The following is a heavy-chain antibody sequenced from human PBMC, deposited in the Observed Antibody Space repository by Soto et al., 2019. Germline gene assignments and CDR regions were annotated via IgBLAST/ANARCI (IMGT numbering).Heavy chain of an antibody. J-gene: IGHJ4*02. D-gene: IGHD6-19*01. CDR3: VREGVGLDSSGYPSRYFDF. CDR1: GGPISGDYY. V-gene: IGHV4-30-4*01. Sequence: QVQLQESGPRLVRPSETLSLTCNVSGGPISGDYYWTWIRQPPGKGLEWIGYIFYSGSTYYNPSLKSRVTMSVDTSKNQFSLRLSSVTAADTAVHYCVREGVGLDSSGYPSRYFDFWGQGILVTVSS. CDR2: IFYSGST.